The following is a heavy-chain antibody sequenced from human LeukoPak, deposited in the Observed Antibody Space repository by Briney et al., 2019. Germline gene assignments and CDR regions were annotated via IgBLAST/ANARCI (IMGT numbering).Heavy chain of an antibody. Sequence: GGSLRLSCAASGFTFSRSSMNWVRQAPGKELEWVPVIGYGGDTFYADSVRGRFTISRDTSKNTLYLQMSSLRAEDTAVYYCARDCDTSGHYSWFDPWGPGTLVTVSS. CDR1: GFTFSRSS. J-gene: IGHJ5*02. CDR2: IGYGGDT. CDR3: ARDCDTSGHYSWFDP. V-gene: IGHV3-23*01. D-gene: IGHD3-22*01.